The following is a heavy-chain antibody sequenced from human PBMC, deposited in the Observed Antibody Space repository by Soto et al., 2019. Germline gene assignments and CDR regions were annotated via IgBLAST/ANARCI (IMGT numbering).Heavy chain of an antibody. D-gene: IGHD6-19*01. CDR3: ARHIAVSGTRGFDS. CDR1: GGSISDNW. CDR2: IYHTGNR. J-gene: IGHJ4*02. V-gene: IGHV4-4*02. Sequence: QVQLQESGPGLMQPSGTLSLTCAVSGGSISDNWWSWVRQPPGKGLEWIGEIYHTGNRHYNPSLEGRVTISVDKSKNPFSLNLNSVTAADTAVYYCARHIAVSGTRGFDSWGQGILVTVSS.